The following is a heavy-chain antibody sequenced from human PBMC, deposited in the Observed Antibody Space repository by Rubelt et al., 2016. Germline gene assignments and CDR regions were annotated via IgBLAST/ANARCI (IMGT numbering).Heavy chain of an antibody. CDR1: GYSISSGYY. V-gene: IGHV4-38-2*02. CDR2: IYHSGSP. Sequence: QVQLQESGPGLVKPSETLSLTCTVSGYSISSGYYWGWVRQPPGKGLEWIGGIYHSGSPYYNPSLKSRVTMSVDTSKNQFSLKLSSVTAADTAVYSCARHKMRDGEVHFDYWGQGSLVTVSS. CDR3: ARHKMRDGEVHFDY. J-gene: IGHJ4*02. D-gene: IGHD3-10*01.